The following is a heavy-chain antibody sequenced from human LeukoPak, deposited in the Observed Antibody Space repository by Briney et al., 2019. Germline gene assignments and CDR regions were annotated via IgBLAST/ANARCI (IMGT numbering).Heavy chain of an antibody. CDR3: ARGHHPNCSSTSCYNRWFDP. Sequence: LRLSCAASGFTFSDYYMSWIRQPPGKGLEWIGEINHSGSTNYNPSLKSRVTISVDTSKNQFSLKLSSVTAADTAVYYCARGHHPNCSSTSCYNRWFDPWGQGTLVTVSS. J-gene: IGHJ5*02. D-gene: IGHD2-2*02. V-gene: IGHV4-34*01. CDR1: GFTFSDYY. CDR2: INHSGST.